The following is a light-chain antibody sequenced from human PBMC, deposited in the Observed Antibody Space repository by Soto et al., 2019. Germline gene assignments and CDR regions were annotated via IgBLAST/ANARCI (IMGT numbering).Light chain of an antibody. CDR3: CSYAGVTTYVV. Sequence: QSALTQPASLSGSPGQSITISCTGTNSDVGSYNLVSWYQQHPGRAPNLMIYEDTKRPSGVSNRFSGSKSGNTASLTISGLQAEDEADYYCCSYAGVTTYVVFGGGTKLTVL. V-gene: IGLV2-23*01. CDR2: EDT. J-gene: IGLJ2*01. CDR1: NSDVGSYNL.